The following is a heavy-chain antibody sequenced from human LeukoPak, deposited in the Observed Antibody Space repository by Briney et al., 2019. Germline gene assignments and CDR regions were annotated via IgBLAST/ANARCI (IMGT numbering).Heavy chain of an antibody. D-gene: IGHD3-3*01. Sequence: ASVKVFCKASGYTFTSYGIIWVRQAPGQGLEWMGWISAYNGNTNYAQKLQGRVTMTTDTSTSTAYMELRSLRSDDTAVYYCARGLEWQRPNWFDPWGQGTLVTVSS. V-gene: IGHV1-18*01. CDR2: ISAYNGNT. CDR3: ARGLEWQRPNWFDP. J-gene: IGHJ5*02. CDR1: GYTFTSYG.